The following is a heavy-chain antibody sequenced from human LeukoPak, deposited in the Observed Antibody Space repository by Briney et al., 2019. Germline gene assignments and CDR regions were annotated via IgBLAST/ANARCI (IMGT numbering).Heavy chain of an antibody. J-gene: IGHJ6*03. V-gene: IGHV4-34*01. D-gene: IGHD6-19*01. CDR3: ARGARMYSSGWYYYCYMDV. CDR2: INHSGST. CDR1: GGSFSGYY. Sequence: SETLSLTCAVYGGSFSGYYWSRIRQPPGKGLEWIGEINHSGSTNYNQSLKSRATISVDTSKNQFSLKLSSVTAADTAVYYCARGARMYSSGWYYYCYMDVWGKGTTVTVSS.